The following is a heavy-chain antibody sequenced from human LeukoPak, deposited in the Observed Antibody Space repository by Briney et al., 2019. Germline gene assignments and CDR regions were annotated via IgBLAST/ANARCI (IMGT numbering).Heavy chain of an antibody. CDR2: ISRTGTTI. D-gene: IGHD2-21*01. Sequence: GGSLRLSCAASGFTFNSYTMNWVRQAPGKGLEWISYISRTGTTIYYADSVKGRFTISRDNAKNSLYLQMNSLRAEDTAVYYCARDTHYSFDYWGQGTLVIVSS. V-gene: IGHV3-48*01. CDR1: GFTFNSYT. J-gene: IGHJ4*02. CDR3: ARDTHYSFDY.